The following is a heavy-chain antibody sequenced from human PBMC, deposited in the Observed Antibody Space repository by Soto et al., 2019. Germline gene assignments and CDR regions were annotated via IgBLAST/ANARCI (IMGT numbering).Heavy chain of an antibody. CDR3: AKDTGRGGGSVFDY. D-gene: IGHD2-15*01. CDR2: ISGSGADT. J-gene: IGHJ4*02. V-gene: IGHV3-23*01. Sequence: GGSLRLSCAPSGFIFSNYAMSWVRQARGKGLEWVSAISGSGADTYYTESVKGRFTISRDNFKNTLYLQMNSLRAEDTAVYYCAKDTGRGGGSVFDYWGQGTLVTVSS. CDR1: GFIFSNYA.